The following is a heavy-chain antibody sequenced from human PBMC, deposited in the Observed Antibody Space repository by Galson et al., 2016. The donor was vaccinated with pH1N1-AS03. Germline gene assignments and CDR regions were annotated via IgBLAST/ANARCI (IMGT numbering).Heavy chain of an antibody. CDR3: ARAAPFDP. CDR2: TSPQNGNT. D-gene: IGHD2-15*01. Sequence: SVKVSCKASGYTFSNFGMSWVRQAPGQGLEWMGWTSPQNGNTQYAQRLEGRVTMTTDTSTSTAYMELWSLTYDDPAVYYCARAAPFDPWGQGTLVIVSS. J-gene: IGHJ5*02. CDR1: GYTFSNFG. V-gene: IGHV1-18*04.